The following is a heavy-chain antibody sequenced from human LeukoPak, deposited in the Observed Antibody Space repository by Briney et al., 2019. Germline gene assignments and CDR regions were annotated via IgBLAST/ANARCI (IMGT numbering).Heavy chain of an antibody. Sequence: GGSLRLSCAASGFSFSSYAMSWVRQAPGKGLEWVSIISGSGGNPYYADSVKGRSTISRDNSKNTLYLQMNSLRVDDTAVYYCARSYYDSSGYYRAEYFQHWGQGTLVTVSS. D-gene: IGHD3-22*01. V-gene: IGHV3-23*01. J-gene: IGHJ1*01. CDR1: GFSFSSYA. CDR2: ISGSGGNP. CDR3: ARSYYDSSGYYRAEYFQH.